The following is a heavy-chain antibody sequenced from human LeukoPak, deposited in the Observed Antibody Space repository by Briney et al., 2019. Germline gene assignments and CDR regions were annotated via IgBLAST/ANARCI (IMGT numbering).Heavy chain of an antibody. CDR1: GYSIISGYY. CDR2: IYHSGNT. Sequence: SGTLSLTCTVSGYSIISGYYWGCIRQSPGKGLDWIAGIYHSGNTYYNPSLRSRVTISVDTSKNQFSLNLSSVTAADTAVYYCWTSGGYWGQGALVTVSS. V-gene: IGHV4-38-2*02. D-gene: IGHD3-10*01. J-gene: IGHJ4*02. CDR3: WTSGGY.